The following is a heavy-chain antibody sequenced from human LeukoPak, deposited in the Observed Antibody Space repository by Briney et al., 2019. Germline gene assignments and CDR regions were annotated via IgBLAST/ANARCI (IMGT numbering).Heavy chain of an antibody. CDR2: IYSGGST. J-gene: IGHJ4*02. V-gene: IGHV3-66*01. Sequence: PGGSLRLSCAASEFSVGSNYMTWVRQAPGKGLEGVSLIYSGGSTYYADSVKGRFTISRDNSKNTLYLQMNSLRAEDTGVYYCAREGVSGATANHYDYWGQGSLVTVSS. D-gene: IGHD1-26*01. CDR3: AREGVSGATANHYDY. CDR1: EFSVGSNY.